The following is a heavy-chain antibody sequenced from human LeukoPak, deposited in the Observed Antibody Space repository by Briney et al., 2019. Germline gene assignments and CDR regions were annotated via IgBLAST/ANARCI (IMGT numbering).Heavy chain of an antibody. V-gene: IGHV1-69*06. D-gene: IGHD2-15*01. CDR1: GGTFSSYA. CDR3: ARDCSGGSCYGAFDI. J-gene: IGHJ3*02. CDR2: IIPIFGTA. Sequence: SVKVSCKASGGTFSSYAISWVRQAPGQGLEWMGGIIPIFGTANYAQKFQGRVTITADKSTSTAYMELSSLRSEDTAVYYCARDCSGGSCYGAFDIWGQGTMVTVSS.